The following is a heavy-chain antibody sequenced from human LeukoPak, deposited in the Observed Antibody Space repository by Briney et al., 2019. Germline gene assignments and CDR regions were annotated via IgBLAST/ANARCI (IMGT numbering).Heavy chain of an antibody. CDR3: ARVADLWFGEFYFDY. CDR1: GGTFSSYA. V-gene: IGHV1-69*01. Sequence: SVKVSCKAPGGTFSSYAISWVRQAPGQGLEWMGGIIPIFGTANYAQKFQGRVTITADESTSTAYMELSSLRSDDTAVYYCARVADLWFGEFYFDYWGQGTLVTVSS. J-gene: IGHJ4*02. CDR2: IIPIFGTA. D-gene: IGHD3-10*01.